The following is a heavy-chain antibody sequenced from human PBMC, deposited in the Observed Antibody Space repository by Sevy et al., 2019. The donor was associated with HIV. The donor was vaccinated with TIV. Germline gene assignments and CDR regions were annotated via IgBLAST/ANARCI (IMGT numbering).Heavy chain of an antibody. J-gene: IGHJ5*02. V-gene: IGHV4-39*01. CDR2: IYYSGST. CDR1: GGSISSSSYY. Sequence: SDTLSLTCTVSGGSISSSSYYWGWIRQPPGKGLEWIGSIYYSGSTYYNPSLKSRVTISVDTSKNQFSLKLSSVTAADTAVYYCASSVGYCSSTSCYSSNWFDPWGQGTLVTVSS. CDR3: ASSVGYCSSTSCYSSNWFDP. D-gene: IGHD2-2*01.